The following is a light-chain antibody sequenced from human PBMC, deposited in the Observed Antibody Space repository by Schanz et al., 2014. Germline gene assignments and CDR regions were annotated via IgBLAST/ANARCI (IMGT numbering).Light chain of an antibody. CDR1: TSNIGSGFQ. CDR2: ANT. CDR3: CSYAGSSISWL. V-gene: IGLV1-40*01. Sequence: QSVLTQPPSVSGAPGQRVTISCNGSTSNIGSGFQVHWYRQLPGSAPTLVIYANTLRPSGVPDRFSGSKSGTSASLTISGLQAEDEADYYCCSYAGSSISWLFGGGTKLTVL. J-gene: IGLJ3*02.